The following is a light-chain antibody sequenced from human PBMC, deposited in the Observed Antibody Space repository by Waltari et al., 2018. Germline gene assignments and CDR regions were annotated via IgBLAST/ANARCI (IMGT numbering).Light chain of an antibody. Sequence: EIVVTQSPATLSVSTGERANRSCRASQSVSSNLAWYQQKPGQAPWLLIYGASPRATGIPARFSCSGSGTEFTLTISSLQFEYFAVYYCQQYNNWPPTWTFGQGTKVEIK. CDR3: QQYNNWPPTWT. CDR2: GAS. J-gene: IGKJ1*01. V-gene: IGKV3-15*01. CDR1: QSVSSN.